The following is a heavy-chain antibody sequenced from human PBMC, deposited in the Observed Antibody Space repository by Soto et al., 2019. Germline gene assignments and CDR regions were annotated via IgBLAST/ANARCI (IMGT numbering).Heavy chain of an antibody. CDR3: VHTVMVHTITGGHEFDS. Sequence: QITLEESGPTLVKPTQTLTLTCTFSAFSLSTNGVGVGWIRQPPGKPLEWLAVIYWNEDKRYSRSLKSRLSITKATSKNQVVLTMTTMDPVDTATYYCVHTVMVHTITGGHEFDSWGPGILVTVSS. J-gene: IGHJ4*02. D-gene: IGHD2-8*01. CDR2: IYWNEDK. V-gene: IGHV2-5*01. CDR1: AFSLSTNGVG.